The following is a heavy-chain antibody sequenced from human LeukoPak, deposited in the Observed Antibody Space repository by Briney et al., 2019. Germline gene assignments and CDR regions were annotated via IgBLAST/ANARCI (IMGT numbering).Heavy chain of an antibody. Sequence: GGSLRLSCGASGFTFSSYAMSWVRQAPGKGLEWVSYISSSSSYTNYADSVKGRFTISRDNAKNSLYLQMNSLRAEDTAVYYCAREGRGWYYFDYWGQGTLVTVSS. J-gene: IGHJ4*02. V-gene: IGHV3-11*05. CDR3: AREGRGWYYFDY. CDR2: ISSSSSYT. CDR1: GFTFSSYA. D-gene: IGHD6-19*01.